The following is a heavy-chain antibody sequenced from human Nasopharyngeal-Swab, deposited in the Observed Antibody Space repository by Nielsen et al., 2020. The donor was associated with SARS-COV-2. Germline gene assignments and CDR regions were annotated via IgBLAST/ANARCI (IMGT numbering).Heavy chain of an antibody. V-gene: IGHV5-51*01. CDR1: GYSFSDYW. D-gene: IGHD1-26*01. Sequence: GESLKISCKGSGYSFSDYWIAWVRQMHGKGLEWMGIIYPGDFDTRYSPSFQGQVAISVDKSISTAYLHWSSLKASDTAMYYCARSHTGISDPLYSDSWGQGTLVIVSS. J-gene: IGHJ4*02. CDR3: ARSHTGISDPLYSDS. CDR2: IYPGDFDT.